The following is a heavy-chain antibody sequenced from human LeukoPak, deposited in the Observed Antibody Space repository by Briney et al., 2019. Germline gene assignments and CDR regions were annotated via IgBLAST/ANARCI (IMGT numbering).Heavy chain of an antibody. D-gene: IGHD4-11*01. J-gene: IGHJ6*03. Sequence: GGSLRLSCAASGFTFSSYSMNWVRQAPGKGLEWVSSISSGSSYIYYADSVKGRFTISRDNAKNSLYLQMNSLRAEDTAVYYCARVGVTHSSTVTTSSYYMDVWGKGTTVTVSS. CDR2: ISSGSSYI. CDR3: ARVGVTHSSTVTTSSYYMDV. CDR1: GFTFSSYS. V-gene: IGHV3-21*01.